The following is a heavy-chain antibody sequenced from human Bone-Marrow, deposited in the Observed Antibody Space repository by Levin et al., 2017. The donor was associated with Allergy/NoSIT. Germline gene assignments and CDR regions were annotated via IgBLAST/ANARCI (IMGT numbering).Heavy chain of an antibody. V-gene: IGHV3-30*18. CDR3: AKTLSGYSYFYFDH. J-gene: IGHJ4*02. CDR1: GFSFSHYG. CDR2: ISHVPTDK. Sequence: PGESLKISCEASGFSFSHYGMHWVRQAPGKGLEWVAVISHVPTDKYYAEFVKGRFTISRDNSKRTLDLEMNNLRPEDTAVYYCAKTLSGYSYFYFDHWGQGTLVTVSS. D-gene: IGHD3-22*01.